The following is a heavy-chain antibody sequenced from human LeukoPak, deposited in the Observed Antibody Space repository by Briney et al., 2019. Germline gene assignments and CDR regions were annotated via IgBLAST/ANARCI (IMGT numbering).Heavy chain of an antibody. CDR1: GFTFSTYG. D-gene: IGHD1-26*01. Sequence: PGGSLTLSCAASGFTFSTYGMHWVRQAPGKGLEWVALTWYDGSNKNYAASVKGRFTISRDNSKNTLYLQMNSLRGEDTAVYYCAIGGLTIAEATTSCYLDYWGQGTLVTVSS. J-gene: IGHJ4*02. V-gene: IGHV3-33*01. CDR3: AIGGLTIAEATTSCYLDY. CDR2: TWYDGSNK.